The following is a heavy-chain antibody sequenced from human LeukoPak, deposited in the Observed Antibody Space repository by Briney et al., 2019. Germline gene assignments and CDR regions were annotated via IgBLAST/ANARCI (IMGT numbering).Heavy chain of an antibody. CDR3: ARDGYSSSSFDY. D-gene: IGHD6-6*01. Sequence: PGGSLRLSCATSGFTFNSFGMHWARQAPGKGLEWVAVISYDGSNKYYADSVKGRFTISRDNSKNTLYLQMNSLRAEDTAVYCCARDGYSSSSFDYWGQGTLVTVSS. CDR1: GFTFNSFG. V-gene: IGHV3-30*19. J-gene: IGHJ4*02. CDR2: ISYDGSNK.